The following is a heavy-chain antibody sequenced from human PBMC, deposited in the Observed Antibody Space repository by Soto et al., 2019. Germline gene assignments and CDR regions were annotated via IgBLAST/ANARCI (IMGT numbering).Heavy chain of an antibody. CDR1: GFTFSDYY. CDR2: ISSSGSTI. CDR3: ARDHGVAAAGARFDY. D-gene: IGHD6-13*01. Sequence: VGSLRLSCAASGFTFSDYYMSWIRQAPGKGLEWVSYISSSGSTIYYADSVKGRFTISRDNAKNSLYLQMNSLRAEDTAVYYCARDHGVAAAGARFDYWGQGTLVTVSS. J-gene: IGHJ4*02. V-gene: IGHV3-11*01.